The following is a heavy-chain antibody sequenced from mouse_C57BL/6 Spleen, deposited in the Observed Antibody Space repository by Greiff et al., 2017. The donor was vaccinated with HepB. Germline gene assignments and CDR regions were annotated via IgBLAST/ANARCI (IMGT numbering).Heavy chain of an antibody. CDR2: INPNNGGT. J-gene: IGHJ2*01. Sequence: EVKLMESGPELVKPGASVKMSCKASGYTFTDYNMHWVKQSHGKSLEWIGYINPNNGGTSYNQKFKGKATLTVNKSSSTAYMELRSLTSEDSAVYYCAREVYYDYDGALYFDYWGQGTTLTVSS. V-gene: IGHV1-22*01. CDR3: AREVYYDYDGALYFDY. D-gene: IGHD2-4*01. CDR1: GYTFTDYN.